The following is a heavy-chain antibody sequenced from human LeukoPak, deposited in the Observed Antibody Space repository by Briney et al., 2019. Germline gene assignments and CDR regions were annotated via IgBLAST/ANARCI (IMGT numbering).Heavy chain of an antibody. CDR3: AKAIGYCSGGSCHIDY. V-gene: IGHV3-9*01. CDR1: GFTFDDYA. Sequence: PGGSLRLSCAASGFTFDDYAMHWVRQAPGKGLEWVSGISWNSGSIGYADSVEGRFTISRDNAKNSLYLQMNSLRAEDTALYYCAKAIGYCSGGSCHIDYWGQGTLVTVSS. CDR2: ISWNSGSI. D-gene: IGHD2-15*01. J-gene: IGHJ4*02.